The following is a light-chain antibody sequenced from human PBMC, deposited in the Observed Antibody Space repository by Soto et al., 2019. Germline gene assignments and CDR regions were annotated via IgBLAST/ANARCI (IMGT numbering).Light chain of an antibody. CDR1: QSVSTPY. CDR2: GAS. Sequence: EIALRESPVTLSLSPGARAPLSRSASQSVSTPYLAWYQKQPGPAPRVLIYGASSRAAGIPDRFSGSGSGTDFTLTITRQEPEDFAVYYCQQYNNWPRTFGQGTKVDIK. V-gene: IGKV3-20*01. J-gene: IGKJ1*01. CDR3: QQYNNWPRT.